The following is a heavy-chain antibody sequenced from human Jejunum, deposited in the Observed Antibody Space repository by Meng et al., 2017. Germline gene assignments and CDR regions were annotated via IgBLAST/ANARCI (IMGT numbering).Heavy chain of an antibody. CDR1: GASIGGYF. CDR3: ARPLGYNGVNLGFFQH. J-gene: IGHJ1*01. Sequence: QVQVQQWGAGLLKPSETLSLTCAVYGASIGGYFWSWIRQTPGKEPEWIGEVNRKGTTNYNPSLEGRVSISVDTSKNQFSLTLNSVTAADTAVYYCARPLGYNGVNLGFFQHWGQGTLVTVSS. D-gene: IGHD5-12*01. V-gene: IGHV4-34*01. CDR2: VNRKGTT.